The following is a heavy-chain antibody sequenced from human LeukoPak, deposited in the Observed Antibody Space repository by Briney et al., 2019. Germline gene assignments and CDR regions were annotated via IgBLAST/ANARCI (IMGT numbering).Heavy chain of an antibody. V-gene: IGHV3-21*01. CDR3: ARDRAVRRGAFDY. CDR1: GFTFSSYS. CDR2: ISSSSSYI. Sequence: GGSLRLSCAASGFTFSSYSMNWVRQAPGKGLEWVSSISSSSSYIYYADSVKGRFTISRDNAKNSLYLQMNSLRAEDTAVYYCARDRAVRRGAFDYWGQGTLVTVSS. D-gene: IGHD4-17*01. J-gene: IGHJ4*02.